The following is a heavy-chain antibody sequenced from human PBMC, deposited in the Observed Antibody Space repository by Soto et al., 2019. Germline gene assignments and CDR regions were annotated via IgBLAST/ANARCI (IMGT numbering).Heavy chain of an antibody. CDR2: ISYDGSNK. J-gene: IGHJ6*03. D-gene: IGHD4-17*01. CDR1: GFTFSSYG. Sequence: GGSLRLSCAASGFTFSSYGMHWVRQAPGKGLEWVAVISYDGSNKYYADSVKGRFTISRDNSKNTLYLQMNSLRAEDTAVYYCAKDPFVDYDPWYYYMDVWGKGTTVTVSS. CDR3: AKDPFVDYDPWYYYMDV. V-gene: IGHV3-30*18.